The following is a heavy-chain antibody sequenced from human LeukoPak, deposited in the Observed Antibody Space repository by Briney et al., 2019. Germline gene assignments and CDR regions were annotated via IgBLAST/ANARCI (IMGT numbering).Heavy chain of an antibody. J-gene: IGHJ1*01. D-gene: IGHD3-22*01. V-gene: IGHV3-74*01. CDR1: GFTFSSYW. CDR3: ARAPSEIGGYYPEYFRH. CDR2: IKSDGST. Sequence: PGGPLRLSCAASGFTFSSYWVHCVRQARGKGLVWVSRIKSDGSTNYADSVKGRFTISRDNAKNTVSLQMNSLRAEDTGVYYCARAPSEIGGYYPEYFRHWGQGTLVTVSS.